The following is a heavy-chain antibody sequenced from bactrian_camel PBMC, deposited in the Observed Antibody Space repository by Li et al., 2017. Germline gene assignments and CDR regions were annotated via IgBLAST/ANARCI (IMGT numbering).Heavy chain of an antibody. V-gene: IGHV3S53*01. J-gene: IGHJ4*01. CDR3: AAELRYPGACHVAAPPLAYNY. CDR1: GTYPSTFC. Sequence: QVQLVESGGGSVQAGGSLRLSCTVSGTYPSTFCMGWFRQAPGEADEGVAAVDKDGSPSYANSVKGRFSVSKDTAKNTLYLEMNSLKPDDTALYFCAAELRYPGACHVAAPPLAYNYRGQGTQVTVS. D-gene: IGHD1*01. CDR2: VDKDGSP.